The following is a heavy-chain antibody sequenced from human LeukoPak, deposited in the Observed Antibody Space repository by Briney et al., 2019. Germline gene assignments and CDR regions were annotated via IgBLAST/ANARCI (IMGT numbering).Heavy chain of an antibody. D-gene: IGHD4-17*01. J-gene: IGHJ4*02. CDR1: GFTFSSYE. CDR2: ISRSGSTK. Sequence: QSGGSLRLSCAASGFTFSSYEMNWVRQAPGKGLEWLSYISRSGSTKYYADSLKGRFTISRDNAKNSLYLQMNSLRAEDTAVYYCASGRISADYVIDYWGQGTLVTVSS. CDR3: ASGRISADYVIDY. V-gene: IGHV3-48*03.